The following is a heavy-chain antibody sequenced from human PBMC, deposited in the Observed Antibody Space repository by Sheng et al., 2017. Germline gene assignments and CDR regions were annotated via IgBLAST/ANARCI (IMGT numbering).Heavy chain of an antibody. Sequence: QVQLQQWGAGLLKPSETLSLTCAVYGGSFSAYYWSWIRQHPGKGLEWIGEINHSGGTNYNPSLKSRVTMSVDTSKNQFSLKLSSVTAADTAVYYCARTHTLLMIFGLRENYMDVWGQGTTVTVSS. CDR1: GGSFSAYY. CDR3: ARTHTLLMIFGLRENYMDV. J-gene: IGHJ6*03. V-gene: IGHV4-34*02. CDR2: INHSGGT. D-gene: IGHD3-3*01.